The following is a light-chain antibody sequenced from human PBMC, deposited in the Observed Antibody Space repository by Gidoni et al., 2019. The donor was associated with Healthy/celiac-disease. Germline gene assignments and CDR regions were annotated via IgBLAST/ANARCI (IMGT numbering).Light chain of an antibody. CDR1: QSVSSN. Sequence: EIVMTQSPATLSVSPGERATLPCMASQSVSSNLAWYQQKPGQAPRLLIYGASTRATSIPARFSGSGSGTEFTLTISSLQSEDVAVYYCQQYNNWTPLTFGGGTKVEIK. V-gene: IGKV3-15*01. CDR2: GAS. CDR3: QQYNNWTPLT. J-gene: IGKJ4*01.